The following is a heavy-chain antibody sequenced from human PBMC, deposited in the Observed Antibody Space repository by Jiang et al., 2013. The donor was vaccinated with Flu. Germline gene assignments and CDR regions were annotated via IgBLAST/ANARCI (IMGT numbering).Heavy chain of an antibody. CDR2: LLWWGH. CDR3: ARHVSGRLLGFDY. D-gene: IGHD3-10*01. Sequence: LLKPSETLSLTCTVSGGPIRNYYWELDSAVPREGTGVDWLFLLWWGHQLQPSLKSRVTISMATSKNQLSLELTSITAADTAIYYCARHVSGRLLGFDYWGQGTLVTVSS. CDR1: GGPIRNYY. J-gene: IGHJ4*02. V-gene: IGHV4-59*08.